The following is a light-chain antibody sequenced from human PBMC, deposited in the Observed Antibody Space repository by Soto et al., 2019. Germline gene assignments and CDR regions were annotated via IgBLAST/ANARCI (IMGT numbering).Light chain of an antibody. CDR3: TSYTRSDIGV. V-gene: IGLV2-14*01. Sequence: QSVLTQPASVSGSPGQSITISCIGTSSDVGGYDFVSWYQQRPGKAPKLIIYDVSNRPSGVSNRFSGSKSGNTASLTISGLQAEDEADYYCTSYTRSDIGVFGGGTQLTVL. J-gene: IGLJ3*02. CDR1: SSDVGGYDF. CDR2: DVS.